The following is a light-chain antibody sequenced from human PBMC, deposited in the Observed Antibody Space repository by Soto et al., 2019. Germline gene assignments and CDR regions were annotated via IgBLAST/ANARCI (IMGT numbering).Light chain of an antibody. CDR3: QQRSNWPRFT. CDR2: DAS. J-gene: IGKJ3*01. V-gene: IGKV3-11*01. Sequence: EIXXTQSPATLSLSPGERATLSCRASQSVSSYLAWYQQKPGQAPRLLIYDASNRATGIPARFSGSGSGTDFTLTISSLEPEDFTVYYCQQRSNWPRFTFGPGTKVDIK. CDR1: QSVSSY.